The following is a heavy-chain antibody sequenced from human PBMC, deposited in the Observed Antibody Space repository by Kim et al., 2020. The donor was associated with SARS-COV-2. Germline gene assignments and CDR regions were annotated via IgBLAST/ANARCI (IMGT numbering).Heavy chain of an antibody. V-gene: IGHV7-4-1*02. CDR1: GYTFTSYA. J-gene: IGHJ5*02. D-gene: IGHD3-3*01. CDR3: ARKGLRDFWSGLPYNWFDP. CDR2: INTNTGNP. Sequence: ASVKVSCKASGYTFTSYAMNWVRQAPGQGLEWMGWINTNTGNPTYAQGFTGRFVFSLDTSVSTAYLQISSLKAEDTAVYYCARKGLRDFWSGLPYNWFDPWGQGTLVTVSS.